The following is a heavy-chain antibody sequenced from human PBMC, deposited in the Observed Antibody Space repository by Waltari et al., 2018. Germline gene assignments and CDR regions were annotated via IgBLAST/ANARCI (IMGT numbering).Heavy chain of an antibody. V-gene: IGHV3-23*01. D-gene: IGHD6-13*01. Sequence: EVQLLESGGGLVQPGGSLRLSCAASGFTFSSYAMSWFRQAPGKGLEWVSAISGSGGSTYYADSVKGRFTISRDNSKNTLYLQMNSLRAEDTAVYYCAKAIDSSSWYLYYWGQGTLVTVSS. J-gene: IGHJ4*02. CDR3: AKAIDSSSWYLYY. CDR1: GFTFSSYA. CDR2: ISGSGGST.